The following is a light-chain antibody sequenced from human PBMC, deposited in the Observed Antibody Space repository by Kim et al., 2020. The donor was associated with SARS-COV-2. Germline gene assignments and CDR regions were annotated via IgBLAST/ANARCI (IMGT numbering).Light chain of an antibody. J-gene: IGLJ3*02. Sequence: KTVTISCTRSSGSIDSSYVQWFQQRPGSSPTTVIREDNQRHSGVPDRFSGSIDRSSNSASLTISGLKTEDEADYYCHSYDSSNHGVFGGGTKVTVL. CDR2: EDN. CDR3: HSYDSSNHGV. CDR1: SGSIDSSY. V-gene: IGLV6-57*01.